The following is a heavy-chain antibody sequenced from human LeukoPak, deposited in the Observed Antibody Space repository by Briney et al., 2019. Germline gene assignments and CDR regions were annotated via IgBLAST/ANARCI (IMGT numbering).Heavy chain of an antibody. V-gene: IGHV1-69*05. D-gene: IGHD5-24*01. J-gene: IGHJ4*02. CDR3: ARVKEGMATIFDY. Sequence: SVKVSCKASGGTFSSYAISWVRQAPGQGLEWMGGIIPIFGTANYAQKFQGRVTITTDESTSTAYMELSSLRSEDTAVYYCARVKEGMATIFDYWSQGPLVTVPS. CDR1: GGTFSSYA. CDR2: IIPIFGTA.